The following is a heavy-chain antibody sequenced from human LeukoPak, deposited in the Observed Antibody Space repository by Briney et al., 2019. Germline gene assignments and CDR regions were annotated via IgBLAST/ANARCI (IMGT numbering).Heavy chain of an antibody. V-gene: IGHV4-4*07. CDR2: IYDGGST. J-gene: IGHJ5*02. Sequence: SETLSLTCTVSGGSINSYYWSWIRQPPGKGLEWIGRIYDGGSTNYNPSLKSRVTMSVDTSKNQISLKLKSVTAADTAVYYCARDSGTSGEVKFDPWGQGALVTVSS. CDR1: GGSINSYY. CDR3: ARDSGTSGEVKFDP. D-gene: IGHD3-10*01.